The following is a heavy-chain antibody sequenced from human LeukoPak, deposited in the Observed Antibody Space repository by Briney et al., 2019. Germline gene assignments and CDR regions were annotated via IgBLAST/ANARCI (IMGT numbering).Heavy chain of an antibody. J-gene: IGHJ6*02. CDR3: AKDGGLKQLVASPHYYYGMDV. D-gene: IGHD6-13*01. Sequence: PGGSLRLSCAASGFSFSTYAMTWVRQAPGKGLEWVSAISGSGGSTYYADSVKGRFTISRDNSKNTLYLQMNSLRAEDTAVYYCAKDGGLKQLVASPHYYYGMDVWGQGTTVTVSS. V-gene: IGHV3-23*01. CDR1: GFSFSTYA. CDR2: ISGSGGST.